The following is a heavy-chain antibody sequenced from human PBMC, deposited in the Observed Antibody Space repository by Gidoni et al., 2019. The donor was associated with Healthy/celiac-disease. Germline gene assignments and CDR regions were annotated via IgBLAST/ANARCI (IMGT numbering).Heavy chain of an antibody. CDR1: GGSISSSSYY. CDR3: ARHGDFWSGYYTHFDY. D-gene: IGHD3-3*01. V-gene: IGHV4-39*01. CDR2: ICYSGST. Sequence: QLQLQESGPGLVKPSEPLSLTCTVSGGSISSSSYYWGWIRQPPGKGLEWIGSICYSGSTYYNPSLKSRVTISVDTSKNQFSLKLSSVTAADTAVYYCARHGDFWSGYYTHFDYWGQGTLVTVSS. J-gene: IGHJ4*02.